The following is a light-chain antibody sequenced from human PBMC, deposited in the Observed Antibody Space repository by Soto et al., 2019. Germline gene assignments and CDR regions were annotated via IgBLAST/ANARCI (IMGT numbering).Light chain of an antibody. J-gene: IGLJ2*01. Sequence: QSALTQPASVSGSPGQSITISCTGRDVGGSNLVSWYQQHPGKAPKLMIYEGTKRPSGVSNRFSGSKSGNTASLTISGLRAEDEADYYCSSYAGSATVFGGGTKLTVL. CDR2: EGT. CDR3: SSYAGSATV. CDR1: DVGGSNL. V-gene: IGLV2-23*01.